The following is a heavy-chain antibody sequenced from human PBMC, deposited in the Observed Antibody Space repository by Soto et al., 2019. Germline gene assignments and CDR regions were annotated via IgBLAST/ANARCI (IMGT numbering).Heavy chain of an antibody. CDR1: GGAISTYY. CDR3: ARGQRFSDWFDP. V-gene: IGHV4-4*07. Sequence: QVHLQESGPGLVKPSETLSITCTVSGGAISTYYWTWIRQPAGKGLEWIGRIYSSGSTKYNPSLQSRVTMSLDTSNNQFSLRLTSVSAADTAVYYCARGQRFSDWFDPWGKGTLVTVSS. CDR2: IYSSGST. J-gene: IGHJ5*02. D-gene: IGHD3-3*01.